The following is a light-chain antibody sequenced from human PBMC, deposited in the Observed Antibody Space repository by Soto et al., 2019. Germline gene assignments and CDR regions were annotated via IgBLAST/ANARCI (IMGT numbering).Light chain of an antibody. CDR2: DAS. Sequence: EIVLTQSPATLSLSPGERATLSCRASQSVSSYLAWYQQKPGQAPRLLIYDASNRATGIPARFSGGGSGTDFTLTISSLEPEDFAVYYCQQRSNWPFSYTFGQGTKLEIK. J-gene: IGKJ2*01. CDR1: QSVSSY. V-gene: IGKV3-11*01. CDR3: QQRSNWPFSYT.